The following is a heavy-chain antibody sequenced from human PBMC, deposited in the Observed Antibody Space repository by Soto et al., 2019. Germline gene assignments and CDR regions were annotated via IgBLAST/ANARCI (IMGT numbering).Heavy chain of an antibody. J-gene: IGHJ4*02. CDR2: ISAYNGNT. CDR3: ARGLAPYYVWGSFDY. Sequence: ASVKVSCKASGYTFTSYGISWVRQAPGQGLEWMGWISAYNGNTNYAQKLQGRVTMTTDTSTSTAYMELRSLRSDDTAVYYCARGLAPYYVWGSFDYWGQGTLVTVSS. CDR1: GYTFTSYG. D-gene: IGHD3-16*01. V-gene: IGHV1-18*04.